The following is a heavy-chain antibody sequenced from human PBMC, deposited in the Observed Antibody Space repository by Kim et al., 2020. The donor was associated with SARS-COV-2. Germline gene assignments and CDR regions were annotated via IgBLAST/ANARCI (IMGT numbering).Heavy chain of an antibody. CDR2: GT. J-gene: IGHJ4*02. D-gene: IGHD4-17*01. CDR3: ARDYGRSFDL. V-gene: IGHV3-7*01. Sequence: GTYLVDSVRGRFTISRDNAKNSLSLQMDSLRGEDTAVYYCARDYGRSFDLWGQGTLVTVSS.